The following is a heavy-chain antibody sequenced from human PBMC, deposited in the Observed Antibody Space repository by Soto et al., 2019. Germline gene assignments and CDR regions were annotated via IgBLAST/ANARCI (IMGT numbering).Heavy chain of an antibody. J-gene: IGHJ4*02. CDR1: GFTFSSYV. Sequence: GGSLRLSCAASGFTFSSYVMHWVRQAPGKGLEWVAVISYDGSNKYYADSVKGRFTISRDNSKNTLYLQMNSLRTEDTAVYYCAKEVKITMIVVALGYWGQGTLFKVS. D-gene: IGHD3-22*01. CDR3: AKEVKITMIVVALGY. CDR2: ISYDGSNK. V-gene: IGHV3-30*18.